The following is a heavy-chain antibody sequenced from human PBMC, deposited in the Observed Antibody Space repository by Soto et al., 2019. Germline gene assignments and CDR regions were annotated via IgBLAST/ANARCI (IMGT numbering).Heavy chain of an antibody. J-gene: IGHJ4*02. CDR1: GDTFDIYG. V-gene: IGHV1-69*06. Sequence: QVQLVQSGAEVKKPGSSLKVSCKAPGDTFDIYGFNWVRQAPGQGLEWLGTIIPIFATADYAQKFEGRVSITADKSTSTAYMELASLTSEDSAIYYCARGGIHFYDDSGHAFDYWGQGTLITVSS. CDR3: ARGGIHFYDDSGHAFDY. CDR2: IIPIFATA. D-gene: IGHD3-22*01.